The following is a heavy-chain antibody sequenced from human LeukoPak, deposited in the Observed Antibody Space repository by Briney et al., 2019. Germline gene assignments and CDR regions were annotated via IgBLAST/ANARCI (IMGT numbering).Heavy chain of an antibody. V-gene: IGHV4-39*07. CDR3: ARDYRLTQIQY. CDR1: GGSISSSSYY. D-gene: IGHD1-26*01. CDR2: IYYTGST. J-gene: IGHJ1*01. Sequence: PSETLSLTCTVSGGSISSSSYYWAWIRQPPGKGLEWIGSIYYTGSTYYNPSLKSRLTISVDTSKNQFSLRLSSVTAADTAVYYCARDYRLTQIQYWGQGTLVTVSS.